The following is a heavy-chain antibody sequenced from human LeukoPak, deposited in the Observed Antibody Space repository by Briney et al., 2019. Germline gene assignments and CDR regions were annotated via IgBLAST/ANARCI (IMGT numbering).Heavy chain of an antibody. V-gene: IGHV1-69*04. J-gene: IGHJ4*02. CDR3: ASDGSGSGFDY. CDR1: GGTFSSYA. Sequence: ASVKVSCKASGGTFSSYAISWVRQAPGQGLEWMGRIIPILGIANYAQKFQGRVTITADKSTSTAYMELSSLRSEDTAVYYCASDGSGSGFDYWGQGTLVTVSS. D-gene: IGHD3-10*01. CDR2: IIPILGIA.